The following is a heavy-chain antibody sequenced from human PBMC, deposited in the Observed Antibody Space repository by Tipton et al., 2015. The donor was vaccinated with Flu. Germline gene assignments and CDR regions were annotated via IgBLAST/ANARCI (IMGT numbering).Heavy chain of an antibody. D-gene: IGHD3-22*01. CDR3: GGPSTQDYYDSSISTGAFDI. J-gene: IGHJ3*02. CDR2: IHNSGRT. V-gene: IGHV4-38-2*01. CDR1: GYSIGSGYY. Sequence: GLVKPSETLSLTCAVSGYSIGSGYYWGWMRQPPGKGLEWIGSIHNSGRTYYNPSLKSRVTISIDTSKNHFSLRLSPVTAADTAMYYCGGPSTQDYYDSSISTGAFDIWGQGTMVTVSS.